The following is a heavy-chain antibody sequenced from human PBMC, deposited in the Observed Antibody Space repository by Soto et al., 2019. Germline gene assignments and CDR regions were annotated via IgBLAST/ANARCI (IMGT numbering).Heavy chain of an antibody. J-gene: IGHJ4*02. D-gene: IGHD4-17*01. CDR1: GGSISSSNYY. CDR3: ATLPHYGDPKAGF. CDR2: THYSGST. Sequence: QLQLQESGPGLVKPSETLSLTCTVSGGSISSSNYYWGWIRHPPGKGLEWIGRTHYSGSTYYNSSLKSRVTISVDTSKNQFSLKVTSVTAADTAVYYCATLPHYGDPKAGFWGQGTLVTVSS. V-gene: IGHV4-39*01.